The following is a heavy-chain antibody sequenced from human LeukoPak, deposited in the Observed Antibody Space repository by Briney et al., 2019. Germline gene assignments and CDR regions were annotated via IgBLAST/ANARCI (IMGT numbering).Heavy chain of an antibody. CDR2: MNPNSGNT. J-gene: IGHJ6*03. D-gene: IGHD6-6*01. Sequence: ASVKVSCKASGYTFTSYDINWVRQATGQGLEWMGWMNPNSGNTGYAQKFQGRVTMTRNTSISTAYMELSSLRSEDTAVYYCARVMGIAARLYYYYMDVWGKGTTVTVSS. V-gene: IGHV1-8*01. CDR3: ARVMGIAARLYYYYMDV. CDR1: GYTFTSYD.